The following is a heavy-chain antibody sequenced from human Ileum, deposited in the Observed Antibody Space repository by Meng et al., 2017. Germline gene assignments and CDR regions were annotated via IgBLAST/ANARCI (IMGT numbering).Heavy chain of an antibody. CDR3: ARDHMGSLDY. V-gene: IGHV4-61*08. CDR1: GGSVSRAGYQ. CDR2: AST. D-gene: IGHD1-26*01. J-gene: IGHJ4*02. Sequence: QVQLRESGPGLVRPSETLYFICTVSGGSVSRAGYQWGWIRQPPGKGLEWIGYASTNYNPSLKSRVTISLDTSRNQFSLSLSSVTAADTAVYYCARDHMGSLDYWGQGILVTVSS.